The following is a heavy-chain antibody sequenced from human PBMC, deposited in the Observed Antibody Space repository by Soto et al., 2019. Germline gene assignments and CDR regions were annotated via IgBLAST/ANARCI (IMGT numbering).Heavy chain of an antibody. Sequence: SETLSLTCTVSGGSISSYYWSWIRQPPGKGLEWIGYIYYSGSTNYNPSLKSRVAMSVDTSKNQFSLRLSSVTAADTAVYYCAREQPRTYFDSWGQGTLVTVSS. V-gene: IGHV4-59*01. CDR2: IYYSGST. J-gene: IGHJ4*02. CDR3: AREQPRTYFDS. CDR1: GGSISSYY. D-gene: IGHD6-13*01.